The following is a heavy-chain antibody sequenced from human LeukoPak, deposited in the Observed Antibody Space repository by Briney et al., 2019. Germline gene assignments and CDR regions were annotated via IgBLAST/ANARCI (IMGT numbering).Heavy chain of an antibody. CDR3: ARDQYYYGMDV. CDR2: IYYSGST. V-gene: IGHV4-59*01. J-gene: IGHJ6*02. Sequence: SETLSLTCTVSGGSISSYYWSWIRQPPGKGLEWVGYIYYSGSTNYNPSLKSRVTISVDTSKNQFSLKLSSVTAADTAVYYCARDQYYYGMDVWGQGTTVTVSS. CDR1: GGSISSYY.